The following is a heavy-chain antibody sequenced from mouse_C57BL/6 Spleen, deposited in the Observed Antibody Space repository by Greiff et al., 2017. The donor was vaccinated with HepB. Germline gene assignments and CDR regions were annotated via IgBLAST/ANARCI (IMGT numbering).Heavy chain of an antibody. CDR3: ARWGGSSSFDY. D-gene: IGHD1-1*01. Sequence: VQLQQPGAELVRPGSSVKLSCKASGYTFTSYWMHWVKQRPIQGLEWIGNIDPSDSETHYNQKFKDKATLTVDKSSSTAYMQLSSLTSEDSAVYYCARWGGSSSFDYWGQGTTLTVSS. J-gene: IGHJ2*01. CDR2: IDPSDSET. V-gene: IGHV1-52*01. CDR1: GYTFTSYW.